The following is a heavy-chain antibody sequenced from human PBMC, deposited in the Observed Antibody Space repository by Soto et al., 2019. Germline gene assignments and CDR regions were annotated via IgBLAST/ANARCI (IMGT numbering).Heavy chain of an antibody. Sequence: PSETLSLTCIVSGGSITSYHWSWIRQPPGKGLEWIGYIYDSGTTHYNPSLKGRVTISVDTSKSQFSLNLNSVTAADTAVYYCARGLTTATTPYDYWGPGTLVTVSS. CDR1: GGSITSYH. J-gene: IGHJ4*02. D-gene: IGHD1-1*01. CDR2: IYDSGTT. V-gene: IGHV4-59*01. CDR3: ARGLTTATTPYDY.